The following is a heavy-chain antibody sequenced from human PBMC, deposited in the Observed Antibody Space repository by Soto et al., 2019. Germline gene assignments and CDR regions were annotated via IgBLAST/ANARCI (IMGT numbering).Heavy chain of an antibody. V-gene: IGHV1-69*06. J-gene: IGHJ4*02. Sequence: QAPGQGLEWMGGIIPIFGTANYAQKFQGRVTITADKSTSTAYMELSSLRSEDTAVYYCAATNYDYVWGSYRYTATNHFDYWGQGTLVTVSS. CDR2: IIPIFGTA. D-gene: IGHD3-16*02. CDR3: AATNYDYVWGSYRYTATNHFDY.